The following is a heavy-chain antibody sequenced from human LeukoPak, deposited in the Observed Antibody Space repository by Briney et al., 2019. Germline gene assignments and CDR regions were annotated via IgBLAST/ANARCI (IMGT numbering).Heavy chain of an antibody. Sequence: GASVKVSCMASGGTFSSYAISWVRQAPGQGLEWMGRIIPIFGIANYAQKFQGRVTITADKSTSTAYMELSSLRSEDTAVYYCAKAIAARPGNWFDPWGQGTLVTVSS. CDR2: IIPIFGIA. D-gene: IGHD6-6*01. CDR1: GGTFSSYA. V-gene: IGHV1-69*17. J-gene: IGHJ5*02. CDR3: AKAIAARPGNWFDP.